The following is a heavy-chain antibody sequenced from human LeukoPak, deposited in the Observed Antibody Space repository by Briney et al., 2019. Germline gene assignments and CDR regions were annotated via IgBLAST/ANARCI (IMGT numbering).Heavy chain of an antibody. Sequence: GGSLRLSCAVSGFTFSDYDMSWIRQAPGKGLEWVSYISSSGSTIYYADSVKGRFTISRDNAKNSLYLQMSSLRAEDTAVYYCATDCSSASCYHYWGQGTLVTVSS. CDR3: ATDCSSASCYHY. CDR2: ISSSGSTI. D-gene: IGHD2-2*01. V-gene: IGHV3-11*04. CDR1: GFTFSDYD. J-gene: IGHJ4*02.